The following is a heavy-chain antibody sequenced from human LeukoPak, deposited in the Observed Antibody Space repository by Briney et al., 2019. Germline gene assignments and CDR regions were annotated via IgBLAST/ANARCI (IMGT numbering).Heavy chain of an antibody. Sequence: ASMKVSCKASGGTFSSYAISWVRQAPGQGLEWMGGIIPIFGTANYAQKLQGRVTMTTDTSTSTAYMELRSLRSDDTAVYYCARGGGDYGSGSYEDYWGQGTLVTVSS. D-gene: IGHD3-10*01. J-gene: IGHJ4*02. V-gene: IGHV1-69*05. CDR1: GGTFSSYA. CDR2: IIPIFGTA. CDR3: ARGGGDYGSGSYEDY.